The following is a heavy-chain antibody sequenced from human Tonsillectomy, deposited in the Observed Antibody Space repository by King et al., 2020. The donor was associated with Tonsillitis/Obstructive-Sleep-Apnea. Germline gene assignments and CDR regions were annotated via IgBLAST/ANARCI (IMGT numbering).Heavy chain of an antibody. CDR3: ARDESSTTVTSVGFDP. CDR2: INPSSGST. V-gene: IGHV1-46*01. J-gene: IGHJ5*02. Sequence: QLVQSGAEVKKPGASVKVSCKASGYTFTNYYINWVRQAPGQGLEWMGVINPSSGSTIYAQKFQGRVTMTRDTSTSTAYMELSSLRSTDTAVYYCARDESSTTVTSVGFDPWRQGTLVTVAA. D-gene: IGHD4-17*01. CDR1: GYTFTNYY.